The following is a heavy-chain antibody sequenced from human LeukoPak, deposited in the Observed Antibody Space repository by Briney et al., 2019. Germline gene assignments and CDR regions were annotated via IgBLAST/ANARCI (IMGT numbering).Heavy chain of an antibody. CDR3: ARGAVATATPTHLDY. D-gene: IGHD5-12*01. J-gene: IGHJ4*02. CDR1: GYTFTSYY. Sequence: ASVNVSCKASGYTFTSYYMHWVRQAPGQGLEWMGIINPSGGSTSYAQKFQGRVTMTRDTSTSTVYMELSSLRSEDTAVYYCARGAVATATPTHLDYWGQGTLVTVSS. V-gene: IGHV1-46*01. CDR2: INPSGGST.